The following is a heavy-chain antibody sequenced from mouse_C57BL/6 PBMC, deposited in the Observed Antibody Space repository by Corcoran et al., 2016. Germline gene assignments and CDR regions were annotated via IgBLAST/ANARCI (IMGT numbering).Heavy chain of an antibody. Sequence: DVQLQESGPGLVKPSQSLSLTCSVTGYSITSGYYWNWIRQFPGNKLEWMGYISYDGSNNYNPSLKNRISITRDTSKNQFFLKLNSVTTEDTATYYCAREAAYYYGSSHWYFDVWGTGTTVTVSS. CDR1: GYSITSGYY. CDR2: ISYDGSN. D-gene: IGHD1-1*01. V-gene: IGHV3-6*01. CDR3: AREAAYYYGSSHWYFDV. J-gene: IGHJ1*03.